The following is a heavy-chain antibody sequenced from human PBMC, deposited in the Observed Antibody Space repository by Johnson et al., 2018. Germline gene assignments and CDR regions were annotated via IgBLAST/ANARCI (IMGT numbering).Heavy chain of an antibody. CDR3: AKDLSGYYYGMDV. CDR2: IWYDGSNK. J-gene: IGHJ6*02. D-gene: IGHD2/OR15-2a*01. CDR1: GFTFSSYG. V-gene: IGHV3-33*06. Sequence: QVQLVESGGGVVQPGRSLRLSCAASGFTFSSYGMHWVRQAPGKGLEWVAVIWYDGSNKYYADSVKGRFTISRDNSKNTRYLQMNSLRAEDTAVYYCAKDLSGYYYGMDVWGQGTTVNVSS.